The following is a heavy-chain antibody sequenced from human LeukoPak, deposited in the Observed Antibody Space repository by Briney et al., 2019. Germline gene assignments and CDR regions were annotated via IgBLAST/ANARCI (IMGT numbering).Heavy chain of an antibody. CDR2: SNPIIGTV. Sequence: ASVTVSCKASGDTFSTYAVNWVRQAPGQGLEWMGGSNPIIGTVTYAQKFQGRVTITTDESTSTAYMELSSLRLEDTAVYYCARGVENYDLDVWGKGTTVIVSS. CDR1: GDTFSTYA. CDR3: ARGVENYDLDV. V-gene: IGHV1-69*05. D-gene: IGHD2-15*01. J-gene: IGHJ6*04.